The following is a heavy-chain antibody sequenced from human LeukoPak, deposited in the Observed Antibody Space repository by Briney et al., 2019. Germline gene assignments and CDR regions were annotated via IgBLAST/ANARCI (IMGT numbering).Heavy chain of an antibody. CDR1: GGSISSSNW. CDR3: ARGIYSYGLTLFDY. Sequence: SETLSLTCAVSGGSISSSNWWSWVRQPPGKGLEWIGEIYHSGSTNYNPSLKSRVTISVDKSKNQSSLKLSSVTAADTAVYYCARGIYSYGLTLFDYWGQGTLVTVSS. D-gene: IGHD5-18*01. V-gene: IGHV4-4*02. J-gene: IGHJ4*02. CDR2: IYHSGST.